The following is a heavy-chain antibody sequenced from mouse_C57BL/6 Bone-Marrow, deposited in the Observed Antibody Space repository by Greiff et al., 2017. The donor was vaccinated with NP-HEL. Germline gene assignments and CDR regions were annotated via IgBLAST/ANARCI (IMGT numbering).Heavy chain of an antibody. Sequence: DVMLVESGGGLVKPGGSLKLSCAASGFTFSDYGMHWVRQAPEKGLEWVAYISSGSSTIYYADTVKGRFTISRDNAKTTLFLQMTSLRSEDTAMYYCAYGKRYYYAMDYWGQGTSVTVSS. CDR2: ISSGSSTI. D-gene: IGHD2-1*01. J-gene: IGHJ4*01. V-gene: IGHV5-17*01. CDR3: AYGKRYYYAMDY. CDR1: GFTFSDYG.